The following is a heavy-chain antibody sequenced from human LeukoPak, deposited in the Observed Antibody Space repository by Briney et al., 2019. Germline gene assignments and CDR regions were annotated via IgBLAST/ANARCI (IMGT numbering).Heavy chain of an antibody. CDR1: GDTLTELS. V-gene: IGHV1-24*01. CDR2: LDPENGEI. D-gene: IGHD3-9*01. CDR3: ATGGPWDLLRY. J-gene: IGHJ4*02. Sequence: ASVKVSCKVSGDTLTELSTHWVRQAPGKGLEWMGGLDPENGEIIYAQKFHGRFTLTEDTSTDTAYMEVTNLRSGDTAVYYCATGGPWDLLRYWGQGTLVTVSS.